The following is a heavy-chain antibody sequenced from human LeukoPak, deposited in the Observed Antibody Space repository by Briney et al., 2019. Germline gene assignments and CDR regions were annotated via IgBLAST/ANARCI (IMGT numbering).Heavy chain of an antibody. CDR2: TYYRSKWYN. D-gene: IGHD6-19*01. J-gene: IGHJ4*02. CDR3: ARLAVAGSLTFDY. V-gene: IGHV6-1*01. CDR1: GDSGSSNSAA. Sequence: SQTLSRTCAISGDSGSSNSAAWNWIRQSPSRGLGWLGRTYYRSKWYNDYAVSVKSRITINPATSKNQFSLQLNSAAPEDTAVYYCARLAVAGSLTFDYWGQGTLVTVSS.